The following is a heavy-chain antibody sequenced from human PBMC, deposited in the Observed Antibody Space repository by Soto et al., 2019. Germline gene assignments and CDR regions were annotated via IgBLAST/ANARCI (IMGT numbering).Heavy chain of an antibody. V-gene: IGHV3-21*01. J-gene: IGHJ3*02. CDR2: ISSSSSYI. D-gene: IGHD2-2*01. Sequence: GGSLRLSCAASGFTFSSYSMNWVRQAPGKGLEWVSSISSSSSYIYYADSVKGRFTISRDNAKNSLYLQMNSLRAEDTAVYYCARDSYGGKDIVVVPAANAFDIWGQGTMVTVSS. CDR3: ARDSYGGKDIVVVPAANAFDI. CDR1: GFTFSSYS.